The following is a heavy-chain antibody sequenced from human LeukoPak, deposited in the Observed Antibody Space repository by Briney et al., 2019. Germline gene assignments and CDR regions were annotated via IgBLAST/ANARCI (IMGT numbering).Heavy chain of an antibody. J-gene: IGHJ6*03. CDR3: ARGNKGVGVRGANYYYYYMDV. V-gene: IGHV1-24*01. CDR1: GYTLTDLS. D-gene: IGHD3-10*01. Sequence: ASVKVSCKVSGYTLTDLSMHWVRQAPGKGLEWMGGFDPEDGETISAQKFQGRVTMTEDTSTDTAYMELSSLRSEDTAVYYCARGNKGVGVRGANYYYYYMDVWGKGTTVTVSS. CDR2: FDPEDGET.